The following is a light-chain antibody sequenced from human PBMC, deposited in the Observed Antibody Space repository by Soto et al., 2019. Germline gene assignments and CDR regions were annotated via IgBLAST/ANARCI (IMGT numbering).Light chain of an antibody. Sequence: QSALTHPPSAYGSDGQSVTISCTVTRSDIGGYDYVSWYQQHPGKAPKLIIYEVSKRPSGVPDRFSGSKSGNTASLTVSGLQAEDEADYYCSSYAGSNNLVFAGGTKVTVL. V-gene: IGLV2-8*01. CDR3: SSYAGSNNLV. J-gene: IGLJ3*02. CDR2: EVS. CDR1: RSDIGGYDY.